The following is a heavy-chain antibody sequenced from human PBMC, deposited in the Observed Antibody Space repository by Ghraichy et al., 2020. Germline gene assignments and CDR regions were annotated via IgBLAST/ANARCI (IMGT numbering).Heavy chain of an antibody. CDR3: ARDPEYSSSS. V-gene: IGHV4-39*02. CDR1: GGSISSSSYY. D-gene: IGHD6-6*01. Sequence: SQTLSLTCTVSGGSISSSSYYWGWIRQPPGKGLEWIGSIYYSGSTYYNPSLKSRVTISVDTSKNQFSLKLSSVTAADTAVYYCARDPEYSSSSWSQGTLVTVSS. J-gene: IGHJ4*02. CDR2: IYYSGST.